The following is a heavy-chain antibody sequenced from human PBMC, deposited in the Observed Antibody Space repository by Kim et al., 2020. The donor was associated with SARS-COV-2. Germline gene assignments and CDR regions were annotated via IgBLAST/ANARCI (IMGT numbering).Heavy chain of an antibody. V-gene: IGHV3-30*07. CDR3: ARDPFTMVRGVITNAFDI. D-gene: IGHD3-10*01. Sequence: KGRSTIPRDNSKTTLYLKMNSLRAEDTAVYYCARDPFTMVRGVITNAFDIWGQGTMVTVSS. J-gene: IGHJ3*02.